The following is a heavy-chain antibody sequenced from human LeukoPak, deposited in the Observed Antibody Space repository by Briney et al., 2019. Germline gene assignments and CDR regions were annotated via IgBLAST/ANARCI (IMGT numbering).Heavy chain of an antibody. CDR1: GFTFSSYA. J-gene: IGHJ4*02. CDR2: ISYDGSNK. Sequence: SLRLSCAASGFTFSSYAMHWVRQAPGKGLEWVAVISYDGSNKYYADSVKGRFTISRDNSKNTLYLQMNSLRAEDTAVYYCARDRSLHYYDSSGYSDYWGQGTLVTVSS. V-gene: IGHV3-30*04. D-gene: IGHD3-22*01. CDR3: ARDRSLHYYDSSGYSDY.